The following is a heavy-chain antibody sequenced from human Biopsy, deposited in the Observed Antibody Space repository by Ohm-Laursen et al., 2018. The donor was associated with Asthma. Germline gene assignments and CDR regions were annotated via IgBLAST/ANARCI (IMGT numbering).Heavy chain of an antibody. D-gene: IGHD4-17*01. CDR2: HDHEEGGT. J-gene: IGHJ4*02. V-gene: IGHV1-24*01. CDR3: ASDFPKDYVRYNFQF. Sequence: ESSVKVSCKISVYSLTDLSMHWVRQAPGQGLEWMGGHDHEEGGTVNARRFQGRVTMTEDTSTDTAYMELSSLSSDDTTVYYCASDFPKDYVRYNFQFWGQGTLVTVSS. CDR1: VYSLTDLS.